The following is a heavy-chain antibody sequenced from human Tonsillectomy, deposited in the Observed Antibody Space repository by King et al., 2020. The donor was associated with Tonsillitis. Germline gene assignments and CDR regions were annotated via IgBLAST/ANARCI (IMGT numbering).Heavy chain of an antibody. J-gene: IGHJ6*02. Sequence: VQLVESGGGVVQPGRSLRVSCAGSGFTFSSYAMHWVRQAPGKGLEWVAFISYDGSNKYYADSVRGRFTISRDNSKTTLYMQMNSLGAEDTAVYYCARRDGSLEYYYYGMDVWGQGTMVTVSS. V-gene: IGHV3-30-3*01. CDR1: GFTFSSYA. CDR2: ISYDGSNK. D-gene: IGHD2-21*02. CDR3: ARRDGSLEYYYYGMDV.